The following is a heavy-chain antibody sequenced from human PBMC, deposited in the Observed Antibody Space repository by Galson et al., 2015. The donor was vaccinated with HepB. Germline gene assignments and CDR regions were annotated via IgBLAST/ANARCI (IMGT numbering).Heavy chain of an antibody. V-gene: IGHV1-2*04. CDR3: ARARYCSGGSCYSYFDL. J-gene: IGHJ2*01. Sequence: SVKVSCKASGYTFTSYGISWVRQAPGQGLEWMGWINPNSGGTNYAQKFQGWVTMTRDTSISTAYMELSRLRSDDTAVYYCARARYCSGGSCYSYFDLWGRGTLVTVSS. CDR1: GYTFTSYG. CDR2: INPNSGGT. D-gene: IGHD2-15*01.